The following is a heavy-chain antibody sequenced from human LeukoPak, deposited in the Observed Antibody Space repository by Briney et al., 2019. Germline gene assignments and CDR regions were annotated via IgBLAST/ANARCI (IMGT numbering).Heavy chain of an antibody. V-gene: IGHV4-59*01. CDR3: ARDGGFPMERYAFDI. CDR2: IYYSGST. D-gene: IGHD1-1*01. J-gene: IGHJ3*02. CDR1: GGSISSYY. Sequence: SETLSLTCTVSGGSISSYYWSWIRQPPGKGLGWIGYIYYSGSTNYNPSLKSRVTISVDTSKNQFSLKLSSVTAADTAVYYCARDGGFPMERYAFDIWGQGTMVTVSS.